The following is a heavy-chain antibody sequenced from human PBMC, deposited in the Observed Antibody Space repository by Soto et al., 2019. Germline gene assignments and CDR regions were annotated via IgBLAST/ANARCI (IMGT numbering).Heavy chain of an antibody. CDR3: TRNSYCTNGVCYPDY. CDR1: GFTFSGSA. J-gene: IGHJ4*02. V-gene: IGHV3-73*01. CDR2: VRSKANSYAT. Sequence: GGSLRLSCAASGFTFSGSAIHWVRHASGQGLEWVGRVRSKANSYATAYAASVRGRFTISRDDSENTAYLQMNSLNTEDTAVYYCTRNSYCTNGVCYPDYWGQGTLVTVSS. D-gene: IGHD2-8*01.